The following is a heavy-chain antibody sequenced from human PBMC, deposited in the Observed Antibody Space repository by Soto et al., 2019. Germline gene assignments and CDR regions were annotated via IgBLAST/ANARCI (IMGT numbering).Heavy chain of an antibody. CDR2: ISDDGASI. D-gene: IGHD5-18*01. Sequence: GGSLRLSCEASGFSFSSFAMNWVRQAPGRGLEWVSYISDDGASIYYADSLKGRFTISRDNAKNSLSLQMNDLRAEDTAVYYCARENSVQAWLHHFDHWGLGTLVTVSS. V-gene: IGHV3-48*03. CDR1: GFSFSSFA. J-gene: IGHJ4*02. CDR3: ARENSVQAWLHHFDH.